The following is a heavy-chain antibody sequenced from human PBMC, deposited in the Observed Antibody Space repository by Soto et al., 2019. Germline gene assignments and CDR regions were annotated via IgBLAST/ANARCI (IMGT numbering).Heavy chain of an antibody. CDR2: INSDGSST. V-gene: IGHV3-74*01. Sequence: EVQLVESGGGLVQPGGSLRLSCAASGFTFSSYWMHWVRQAPGKGLVWVSRINSDGSSTSYADSVKGRFTIARDNAKKTLYLQINSLRAEYMAVYYCARDYNYYCSGSYYYGMDVWGQGTTVTVSS. CDR1: GFTFSSYW. CDR3: ARDYNYYCSGSYYYGMDV. J-gene: IGHJ6*02. D-gene: IGHD3-10*01.